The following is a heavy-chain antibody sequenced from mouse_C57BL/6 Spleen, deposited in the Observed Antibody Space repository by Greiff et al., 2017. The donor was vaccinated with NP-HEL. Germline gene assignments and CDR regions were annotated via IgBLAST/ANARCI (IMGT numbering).Heavy chain of an antibody. V-gene: IGHV3-6*01. CDR2: ISYDGSN. CDR1: GYSITSGYY. D-gene: IGHD2-3*01. Sequence: EVQLQESGPGLVKPSQSLSLTCSVTGYSITSGYYWNWIRQFPGNKLEWMGYISYDGSNNYNPSLKNRISITRDTSKNQFFLKLNSVTTEDTATYYCARGDGYYGGAWFAYWGQGTLVTVSA. J-gene: IGHJ3*01. CDR3: ARGDGYYGGAWFAY.